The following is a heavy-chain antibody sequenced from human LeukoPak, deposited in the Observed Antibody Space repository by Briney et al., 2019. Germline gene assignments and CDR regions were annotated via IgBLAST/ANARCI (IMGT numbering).Heavy chain of an antibody. CDR2: ISYDGSNK. D-gene: IGHD3-3*01. CDR3: AREEWLSLDY. Sequence: GSLRLSCAASGFTFSSYAMHWVRQAPGKGLEWVAVISYDGSNKYYADSVKGRFTISRDNSKNTLYLQMNSLRAEDTAVYYCAREEWLSLDYWGQGTLVTVSS. V-gene: IGHV3-30*01. CDR1: GFTFSSYA. J-gene: IGHJ4*02.